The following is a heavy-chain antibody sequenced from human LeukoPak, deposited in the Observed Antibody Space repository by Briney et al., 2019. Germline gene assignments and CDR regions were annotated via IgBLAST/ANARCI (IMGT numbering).Heavy chain of an antibody. CDR3: EKGLAGRRRYFDY. J-gene: IGHJ4*02. CDR1: GGSFSGYY. CDR2: INHSGTT. Sequence: SQTLSLTCAVYGGSFSGYYWSWIRQSPGRGLEWIGEINHSGTTDYNPSLKSRVTISVDTSKNQFSLKLNSVTAADTAVYSCEKGLAGRRRYFDYWGQGTLVTVSS. V-gene: IGHV4-34*01. D-gene: IGHD3-10*01.